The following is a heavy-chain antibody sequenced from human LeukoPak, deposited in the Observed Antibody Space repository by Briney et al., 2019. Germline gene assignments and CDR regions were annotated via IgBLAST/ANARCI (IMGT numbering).Heavy chain of an antibody. D-gene: IGHD6-19*01. CDR1: GCTFSSYW. Sequence: GGPLRLSCAASGCTFSSYWRSWGRQAPGKGLEWVANIKQDGSEKYYVDSVKGRFTISRDNAKNSLYLQMNSLRAEDTAVYYCARDMSDHSSGWYYYYGMDVWGQGTTVTVSS. CDR2: IKQDGSEK. V-gene: IGHV3-7*01. CDR3: ARDMSDHSSGWYYYYGMDV. J-gene: IGHJ6*02.